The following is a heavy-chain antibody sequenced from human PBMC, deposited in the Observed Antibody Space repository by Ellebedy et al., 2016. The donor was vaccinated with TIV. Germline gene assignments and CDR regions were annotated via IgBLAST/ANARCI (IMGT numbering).Heavy chain of an antibody. V-gene: IGHV3-30*18. D-gene: IGHD3-9*01. J-gene: IGHJ4*02. CDR3: AKGRLRYFRSPFDY. CDR2: ISYDRSNK. Sequence: GGSLRLXXAASGFTFSSYGMHWVRQAPGKGLEWVAVISYDRSNKYYADSVKGRFTISRDNSKNTLYLQMNSLRAEDTAVYYCAKGRLRYFRSPFDYWGQGTLVTVSS. CDR1: GFTFSSYG.